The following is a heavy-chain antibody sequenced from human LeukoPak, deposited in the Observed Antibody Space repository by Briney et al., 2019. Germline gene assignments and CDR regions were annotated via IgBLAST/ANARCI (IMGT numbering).Heavy chain of an antibody. J-gene: IGHJ4*02. CDR2: INPNSGGT. CDR1: GYTFTGYY. Sequence: ASVKVSCKASGYTFTGYYMHWVRQAPGQGLEWMGWINPNSGGTNYAQKFQGRVTMTRDTSISTAYMELSRLRSDDTAVYYCASVKLEYYDSSGYYSPLGYWGQGTLVTVSS. D-gene: IGHD3-22*01. CDR3: ASVKLEYYDSSGYYSPLGY. V-gene: IGHV1-2*02.